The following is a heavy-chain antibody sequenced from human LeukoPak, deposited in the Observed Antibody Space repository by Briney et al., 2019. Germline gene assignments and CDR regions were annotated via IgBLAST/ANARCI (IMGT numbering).Heavy chain of an antibody. Sequence: YAMHXXRQAPGKGLEXVLAIISNGVSTYYANSVKGRFTISRDNSKNTLYLQMGSLRAEDMAVYYCARVYYDSSGSPDVWGKGTTVTVSS. V-gene: IGHV3-64*01. J-gene: IGHJ6*04. D-gene: IGHD3-22*01. CDR1: YA. CDR3: ARVYYDSSGSPDV. CDR2: IISNGVST.